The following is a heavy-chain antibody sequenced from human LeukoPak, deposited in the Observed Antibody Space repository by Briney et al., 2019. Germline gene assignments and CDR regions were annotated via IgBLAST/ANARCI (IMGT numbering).Heavy chain of an antibody. CDR1: GGSISGYY. CDR2: IYHRGST. D-gene: IGHD5-18*01. V-gene: IGHV4-59*01. Sequence: SETLSLTCTVSGGSISGYYWSWIRQPPGKGLEWIWYIYHRGSTNYNPSLKSGVTISVDTSKNQFSLKLSSVTAADTAVYYCARGGGDSYGYGYYFDNWGQGTLVTVCS. CDR3: ARGGGDSYGYGYYFDN. J-gene: IGHJ4*02.